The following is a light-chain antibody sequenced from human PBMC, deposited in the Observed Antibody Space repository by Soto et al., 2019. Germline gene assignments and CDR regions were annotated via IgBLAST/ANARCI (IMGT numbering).Light chain of an antibody. CDR2: LNSDGSH. Sequence: QSVLTQSPSASASLGASVKLTCTLSSGHSNYAIAWHQQQPEKGPRYLMKLNSDGSHRKGDGIPDRFSGSSSGTERYLTISSLQSEDEADYYCRTWDTGFVVFGGGTKLTVL. V-gene: IGLV4-69*01. CDR1: SGHSNYA. J-gene: IGLJ2*01. CDR3: RTWDTGFVV.